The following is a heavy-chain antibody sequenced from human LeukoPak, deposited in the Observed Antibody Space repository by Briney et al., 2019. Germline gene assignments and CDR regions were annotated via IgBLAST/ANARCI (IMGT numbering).Heavy chain of an antibody. CDR1: GGSFSGYY. Sequence: SETLSLTCAVYGGSFSGYYWSWIRQPPGKGLEWFGEINHSGSTNYNPSLKSRVTISVDTSKSQFSLKLGSVTAADTDVYYCARGAVWFREYYYFDYWGQGTLVTVSS. J-gene: IGHJ4*02. D-gene: IGHD3-10*01. CDR3: ARGAVWFREYYYFDY. V-gene: IGHV4-34*01. CDR2: INHSGST.